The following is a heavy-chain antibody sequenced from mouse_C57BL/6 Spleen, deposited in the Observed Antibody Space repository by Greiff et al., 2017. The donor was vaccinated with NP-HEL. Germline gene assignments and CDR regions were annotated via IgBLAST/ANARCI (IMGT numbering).Heavy chain of an antibody. CDR3: ARGYYYGSSYVPDY. D-gene: IGHD1-1*01. CDR2: IYPSDSET. J-gene: IGHJ2*01. V-gene: IGHV1-61*01. CDR1: GYTFTSYW. Sequence: QVQLQQPGAELVRPGSSVKLSCKASGYTFTSYWMDWVKQRPGQGLEWIGNIYPSDSETHYNQKFKDKATLTVDKSSSTAYMQLSSLTSEDSAVYYCARGYYYGSSYVPDYWGQGTTLTVSS.